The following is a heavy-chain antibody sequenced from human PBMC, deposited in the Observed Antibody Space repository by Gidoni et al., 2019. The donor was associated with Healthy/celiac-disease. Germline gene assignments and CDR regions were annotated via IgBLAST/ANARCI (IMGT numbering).Heavy chain of an antibody. CDR2: SIPIFGTA. D-gene: IGHD6-19*01. Sequence: VQLVQSGAEVKKPGSSVKVSCKASGGTFSSYAISWVRQAPGQGLEWMGGSIPIFGTANYAQKFQGRVTITADESTSTAYMELSSLRSEDTAVYYCAREMSGGGIAVALFDYWGQGTLVTVSS. CDR3: AREMSGGGIAVALFDY. J-gene: IGHJ4*02. CDR1: GGTFSSYA. V-gene: IGHV1-69*01.